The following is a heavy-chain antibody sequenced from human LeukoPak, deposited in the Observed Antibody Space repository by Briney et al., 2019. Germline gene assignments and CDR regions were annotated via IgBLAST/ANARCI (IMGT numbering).Heavy chain of an antibody. CDR1: GFTFTNHW. CDR3: ARDGRGGHNDF. Sequence: PGGSLRLSCVASGFTFTNHWMSWVRQAPGKGLGWVANIREDGGHKNYVDSVKGRFTISRDNAKNSLFLQMDSLRVDDTALYYCARDGRGGHNDFWGQGTLITVSS. V-gene: IGHV3-7*01. CDR2: IREDGGHK. J-gene: IGHJ4*02. D-gene: IGHD4-23*01.